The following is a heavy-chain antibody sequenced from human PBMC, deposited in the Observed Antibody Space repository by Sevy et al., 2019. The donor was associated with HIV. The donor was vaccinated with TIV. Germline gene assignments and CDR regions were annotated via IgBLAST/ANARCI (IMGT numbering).Heavy chain of an antibody. CDR2: IKQDGSEK. Sequence: GGSLRFSCAASGFTFSSYWMSWVRQAPGKGLEWVANIKQDGSEKYYVDSVKGRFTISRDNAKNPLYLQMNSLRAEDTAVYYCARATMDNWFDPWGQGILVTVSS. D-gene: IGHD3-10*01. CDR1: GFTFSSYW. CDR3: ARATMDNWFDP. V-gene: IGHV3-7*01. J-gene: IGHJ5*02.